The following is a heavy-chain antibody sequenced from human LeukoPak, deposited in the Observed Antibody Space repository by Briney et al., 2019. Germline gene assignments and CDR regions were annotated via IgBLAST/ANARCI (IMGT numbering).Heavy chain of an antibody. Sequence: GGSLRLSCATSGFSVSDNYMTWVRQAPGKGLEWVSVIYRGGSTYYTDSVKGRFTISRDNSKNMVYLQMYSLRVEDTAVYYCGGGGGYGSGNHYRGGAFDIWGQGTMVTVSS. V-gene: IGHV3-53*01. CDR3: GGGGGYGSGNHYRGGAFDI. CDR1: GFSVSDNY. D-gene: IGHD3-10*01. CDR2: IYRGGST. J-gene: IGHJ3*02.